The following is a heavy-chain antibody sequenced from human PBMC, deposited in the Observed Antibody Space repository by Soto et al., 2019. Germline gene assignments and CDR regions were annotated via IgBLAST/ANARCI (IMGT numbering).Heavy chain of an antibody. D-gene: IGHD1-26*01. CDR2: LNKDGSST. Sequence: EVQLVESGGDLVQPGGSLRLSCAASGFTFSNYPMPWVRQAPWKGLEYISALNKDGSSTYYANSVRGRFTISRDNSKNTLYLQMGSLRAEDMAVYYCATAGLVSGYYYYYMDVWGKGTTVTVSS. CDR1: GFTFSNYP. V-gene: IGHV3-64*01. J-gene: IGHJ6*03. CDR3: ATAGLVSGYYYYYMDV.